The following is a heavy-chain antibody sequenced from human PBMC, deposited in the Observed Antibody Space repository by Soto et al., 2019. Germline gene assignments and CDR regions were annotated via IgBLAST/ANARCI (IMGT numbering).Heavy chain of an antibody. Sequence: QVQLQQWSAGLLKPSETLSLTCAVYGGSFSGYYWSWIRQPPGKGLEWIGEINHSGSTNYNPSLKSRVTISVDTSKNQFSLKLSSVTAADTAVYYCARTADRRVYYYGMDVWGQGTTVTVSS. CDR1: GGSFSGYY. CDR3: ARTADRRVYYYGMDV. D-gene: IGHD6-13*01. V-gene: IGHV4-34*01. J-gene: IGHJ6*02. CDR2: INHSGST.